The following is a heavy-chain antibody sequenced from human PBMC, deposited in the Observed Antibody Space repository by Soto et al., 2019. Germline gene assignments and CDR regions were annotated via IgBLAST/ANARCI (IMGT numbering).Heavy chain of an antibody. CDR2: IYSGGST. V-gene: IGHV3-66*01. Sequence: EVQLVESGGGLVQPGGSLRLSCAASGFTVSSNYMSWVRQAPGKGLEWVSVIYSGGSTYYADSVKGRFTISRDNSKNTLYIQMNSLRAEDTAVYYCARGEGYYDFWSGRDNYAFDIWGQGTMVTVSS. D-gene: IGHD3-3*01. J-gene: IGHJ3*02. CDR1: GFTVSSNY. CDR3: ARGEGYYDFWSGRDNYAFDI.